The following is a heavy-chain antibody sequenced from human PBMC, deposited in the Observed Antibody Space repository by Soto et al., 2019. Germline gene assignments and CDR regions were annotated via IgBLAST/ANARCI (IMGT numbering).Heavy chain of an antibody. CDR2: IYYIGST. CDR1: GGAMSSYY. J-gene: IGHJ6*02. V-gene: IGHV4-59*01. Sequence: SETLSLTCSVSGGAMSSYYWTWIRQPPGKGLEWLGYIYYIGSTKYNPSLKSRVTISVDTSKNQFSLRLSSVTAADTAVYYCARDANWYGDYYGMDVWGQGTTVTVSS. CDR3: ARDANWYGDYYGMDV. D-gene: IGHD1-1*01.